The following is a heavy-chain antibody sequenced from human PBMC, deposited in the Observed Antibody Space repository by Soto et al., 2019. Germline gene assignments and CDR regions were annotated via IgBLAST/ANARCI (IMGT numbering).Heavy chain of an antibody. CDR2: IKEDGSEK. CDR1: GFTFSRNW. CDR3: ARDLIYYGDHYYLAMDV. V-gene: IGHV3-7*01. J-gene: IGHJ6*02. D-gene: IGHD4-17*01. Sequence: EVQLVESGGGVVQPGGSLRVSCVDSGFTFSRNWMSWVRQAPGKGLEWVAKIKEDGSEKYYADSVKGRFTISRDNAKRSVYLEMTSVRAEDTAVYYCARDLIYYGDHYYLAMDVWGQGTTVTVSS.